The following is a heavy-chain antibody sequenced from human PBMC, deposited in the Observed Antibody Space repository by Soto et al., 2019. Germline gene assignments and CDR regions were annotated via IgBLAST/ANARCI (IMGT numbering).Heavy chain of an antibody. CDR3: ARHVHNQGYEYYFDS. D-gene: IGHD3-3*01. CDR2: ISDSSSTI. J-gene: IGHJ4*02. CDR1: GFRFSSYS. Sequence: GSLRLSCAASGFRFSSYSMNWVRQAPGKGLEWVSYISDSSSTIYYSDSVKGRFTISRDNAKNQISLRLISVTAAYTALFYFARHVHNQGYEYYFDSWGQGTLVTVSS. V-gene: IGHV3-48*01.